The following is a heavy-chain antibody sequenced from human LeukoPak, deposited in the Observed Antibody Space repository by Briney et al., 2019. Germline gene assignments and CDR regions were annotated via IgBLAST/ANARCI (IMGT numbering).Heavy chain of an antibody. D-gene: IGHD2-2*01. Sequence: ASVKVSCKASGYTFTGYYIHWVRQAPGQGLEWMGIINPSGGSASSAQKFQGRVTMTGDTSTSTVHMELSSLTSEDTAVYYCARRDCSSSTVCGWFDPWGQGTLVTVSS. CDR1: GYTFTGYY. CDR3: ARRDCSSSTVCGWFDP. CDR2: INPSGGSA. J-gene: IGHJ5*02. V-gene: IGHV1-46*01.